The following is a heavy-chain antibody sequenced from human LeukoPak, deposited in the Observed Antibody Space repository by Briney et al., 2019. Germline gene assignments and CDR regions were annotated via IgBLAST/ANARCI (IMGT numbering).Heavy chain of an antibody. CDR2: IGPSGDT. V-gene: IGHV3-13*01. CDR3: VRDICSSGHCYWFDP. CDR1: GFTFRTSD. Sequence: GGSLRLSCATSGFTFRTSDLHWVRQATGKGLEWVSAIGPSGDTYYACSVEGRFTISRENAKNSFYLQMNSLRAGDTAVYYCVRDICSSGHCYWFDPWGQGTLVTVSS. D-gene: IGHD2-15*01. J-gene: IGHJ5*02.